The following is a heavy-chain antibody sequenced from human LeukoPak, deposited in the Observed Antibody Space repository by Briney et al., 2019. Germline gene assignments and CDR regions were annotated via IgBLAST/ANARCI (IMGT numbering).Heavy chain of an antibody. J-gene: IGHJ4*02. V-gene: IGHV4-59*01. Sequence: SETPSLTCTVSGGSISNYYWSWIRQPPGKGLEWIGYIYYSGSTNYNPSLKSRVTISVDTSKNQFSLRLSSVTAADTAVYYCARVSYYYDASGYYLYYFDYWGQGTLVTVSS. CDR2: IYYSGST. CDR3: ARVSYYYDASGYYLYYFDY. D-gene: IGHD3-22*01. CDR1: GGSISNYY.